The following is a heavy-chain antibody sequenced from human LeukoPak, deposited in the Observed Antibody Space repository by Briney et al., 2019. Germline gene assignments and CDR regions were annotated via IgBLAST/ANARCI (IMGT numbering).Heavy chain of an antibody. D-gene: IGHD1-26*01. V-gene: IGHV1-2*02. Sequence: ASVKVSCKASGYTFTGYYIHWVRQAPGQGLEWMGWINPNSGGTNIAQKFRGSVTMTRDTSISTAYMELSRLRSDDTAVYYCARVFGRQLPDYWGQGTLVTVSS. CDR1: GYTFTGYY. CDR2: INPNSGGT. J-gene: IGHJ4*02. CDR3: ARVFGRQLPDY.